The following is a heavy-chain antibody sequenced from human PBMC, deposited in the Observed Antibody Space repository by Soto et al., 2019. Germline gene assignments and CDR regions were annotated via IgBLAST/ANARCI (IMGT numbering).Heavy chain of an antibody. CDR3: ARELATGNFDL. V-gene: IGHV4-31*03. Sequence: QVQLQESGPGLVKPSQTLSLTCTVSGGSISSGGYYWSWIRQHPGKGLEWIGYIYYSGSTYYNPSLKSXXTXSXXTSKNQFSLKLSSVTAAATAVYYCARELATGNFDLWGRGTLVTVSS. J-gene: IGHJ2*01. CDR1: GGSISSGGYY. D-gene: IGHD2-21*02. CDR2: IYYSGST.